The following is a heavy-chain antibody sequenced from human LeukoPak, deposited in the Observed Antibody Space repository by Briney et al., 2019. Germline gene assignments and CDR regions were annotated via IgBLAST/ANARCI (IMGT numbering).Heavy chain of an antibody. D-gene: IGHD3-16*01. J-gene: IGHJ3*02. Sequence: GGSLRLSCADSGLTFSSNSMHWVRQAPGKGLVWVSRSKNDGSSTSYADSVKGRFTISRDNAKNTLYLQMNSLRAEDTAVYYCARELPRIGGQTDASDIWGQGTMVTVS. CDR2: SKNDGSST. CDR3: ARELPRIGGQTDASDI. CDR1: GLTFSSNS. V-gene: IGHV3-74*01.